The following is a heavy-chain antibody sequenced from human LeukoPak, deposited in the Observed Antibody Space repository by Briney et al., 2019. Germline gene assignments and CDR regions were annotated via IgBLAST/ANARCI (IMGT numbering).Heavy chain of an antibody. CDR3: ARDATIFGVVKSGFDP. D-gene: IGHD3-3*01. J-gene: IGHJ5*02. CDR2: IYTSGST. Sequence: SETLSLTCTVSGGSISSYYWSWIRQPAGKGLEWIGRIYTSGSTNYNPSLKGRVTMSVDTSKNQFSLKLSSVTAADTAVYYCARDATIFGVVKSGFDPWGQGTLVTVSS. CDR1: GGSISSYY. V-gene: IGHV4-4*07.